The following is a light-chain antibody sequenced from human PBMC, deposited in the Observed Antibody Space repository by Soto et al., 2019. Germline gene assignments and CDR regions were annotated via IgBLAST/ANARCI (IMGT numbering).Light chain of an antibody. CDR2: DAS. CDR1: QRFTNN. Sequence: EFVLPKSQATLSFSQGERAPVPCRPSQRFTNNLGWYQQKAGQAPRLLIYDASNRATGIPARFSGSGSGTDFTLTISSLEPEDFAVYYCQHGGTFGQGTRLEIK. V-gene: IGKV3-11*01. CDR3: QHGGT. J-gene: IGKJ5*01.